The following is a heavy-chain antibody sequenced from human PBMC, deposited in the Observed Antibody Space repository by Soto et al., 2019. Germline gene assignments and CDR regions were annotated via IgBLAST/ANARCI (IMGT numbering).Heavy chain of an antibody. CDR2: ISGSGDNI. CDR3: VRDSARIVVVPRVDGDNWLDP. D-gene: IGHD2-2*01. Sequence: GGSLRLSCAASGFTFSRYFMSWIRQAPGAGLEWVSFISGSGDNIKYADSVKGRFTISRDNAKNSLYLQMNSLRVEDTAVYYCVRDSARIVVVPRVDGDNWLDPWGQGTLVTVSS. J-gene: IGHJ5*02. V-gene: IGHV3-11*04. CDR1: GFTFSRYF.